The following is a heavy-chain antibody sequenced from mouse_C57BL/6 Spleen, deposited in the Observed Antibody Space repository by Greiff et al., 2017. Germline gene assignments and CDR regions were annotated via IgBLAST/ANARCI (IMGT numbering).Heavy chain of an antibody. Sequence: EVKLMESEGGLVQPGSSMKLSCTASGFTFSDYYMAWVRQVPEKGLEWVANINYDGSSTYYLDSLKSRFIISRDNAKNILYLQMSSLKSEDTATYYCAREGGYGSSDYWGQGTTLTVSS. CDR1: GFTFSDYY. CDR3: AREGGYGSSDY. D-gene: IGHD2-2*01. J-gene: IGHJ2*01. V-gene: IGHV5-16*01. CDR2: INYDGSST.